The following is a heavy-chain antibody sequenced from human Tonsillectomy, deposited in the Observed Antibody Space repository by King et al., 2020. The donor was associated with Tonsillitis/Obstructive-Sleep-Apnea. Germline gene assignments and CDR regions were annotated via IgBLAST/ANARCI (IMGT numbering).Heavy chain of an antibody. J-gene: IGHJ3*02. CDR3: ARDGGVDAFDI. D-gene: IGHD3-10*01. CDR2: IYHSGTT. Sequence: QLQESGPGLVKPSETLSLTCTVSGVSISHYYWSWIRQPPGKGLEWIGYIYHSGTTNYNPSLKSRVTISVDTSKNQFSLRLSSVTAADTAVYYCARDGGVDAFDIWGQGTMVTVSS. V-gene: IGHV4-59*01. CDR1: GVSISHYY.